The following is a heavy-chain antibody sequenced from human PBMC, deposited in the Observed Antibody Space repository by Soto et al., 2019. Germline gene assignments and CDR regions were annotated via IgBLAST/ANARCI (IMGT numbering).Heavy chain of an antibody. Sequence: PSATLSLTCAVSGGSFSGYYWSWIRQPPGKGLEWIGEINHRGSTNYNPSLKSRVTISVDTSKNQFSLKLSSVTAADTAVYYCAREEQWLATLDYWGQETLVTVSS. CDR2: INHRGST. CDR1: GGSFSGYY. D-gene: IGHD6-19*01. CDR3: AREEQWLATLDY. J-gene: IGHJ4*02. V-gene: IGHV4-34*01.